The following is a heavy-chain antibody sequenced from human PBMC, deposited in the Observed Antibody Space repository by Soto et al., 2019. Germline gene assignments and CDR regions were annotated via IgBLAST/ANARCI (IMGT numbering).Heavy chain of an antibody. CDR2: ISYSGST. CDR3: ARVMGIAAAGTFDY. V-gene: IGHV4-31*03. D-gene: IGHD6-13*01. Sequence: PSETLSITCTVSCGSIISGGDYWSWIRQHPGKGLEWIGYISYSGSTYYNPSLKSRVTISVDTSKNQFSLKLSSVTAADTAVYYCARVMGIAAAGTFDYWGQGTLVTVPS. CDR1: CGSIISGGDY. J-gene: IGHJ4*02.